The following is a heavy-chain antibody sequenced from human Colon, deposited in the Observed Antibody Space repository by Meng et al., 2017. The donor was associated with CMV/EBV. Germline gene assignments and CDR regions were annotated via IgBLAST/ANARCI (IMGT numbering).Heavy chain of an antibody. J-gene: IGHJ6*02. CDR3: ARGHYYESSGYYGYFYHSGMDL. V-gene: IGHV3-21*01. D-gene: IGHD3-22*01. Sequence: GGSLRLSCAASGFSLNTYSMNWIRQAPGKGLEWVASISISSSYTYYADSVKGRFTISRDNAKNSSYLQMTSLRAEDTAVYYCARGHYYESSGYYGYFYHSGMDLWGQGTTVTVSS. CDR2: ISISSSYT. CDR1: GFSLNTYS.